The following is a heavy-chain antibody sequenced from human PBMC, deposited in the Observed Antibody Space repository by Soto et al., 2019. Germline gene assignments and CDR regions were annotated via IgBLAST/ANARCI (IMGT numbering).Heavy chain of an antibody. D-gene: IGHD3-10*01. CDR1: GGSINSYW. V-gene: IGHV4-4*07. Sequence: SETMSLTCSVSGGSINSYWWSWIRQPAGKGLEWIGRVYSSGTTDYNPSLNSRATMSVETSKNQFSLKLSSVTAADTAVYYCARDIGSYAYGEGYWGQGSQVTVSS. CDR2: VYSSGTT. J-gene: IGHJ4*02. CDR3: ARDIGSYAYGEGY.